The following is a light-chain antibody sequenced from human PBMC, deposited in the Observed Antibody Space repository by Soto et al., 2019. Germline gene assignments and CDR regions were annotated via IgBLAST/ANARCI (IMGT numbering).Light chain of an antibody. CDR1: XXXVCGYNY. Sequence: QSALTQPASVSGSPGQSXTXXXXXXXXXVCGYNYVSWYQQYPGKAPKLMIYDVSNRPSGVSNRFSGSKSGNTASLTISGLQAEDEADYYCSSYTISNTLVFGSGTKLTVL. CDR2: DVS. J-gene: IGLJ1*01. CDR3: SSYTISNTLV. V-gene: IGLV2-14*01.